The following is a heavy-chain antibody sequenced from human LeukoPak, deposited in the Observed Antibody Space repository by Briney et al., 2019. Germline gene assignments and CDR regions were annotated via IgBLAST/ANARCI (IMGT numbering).Heavy chain of an antibody. Sequence: SETLSLTCTVSGGSISDGSYYWGWIRQPPGKGLEWIASIYYGGSTYYNPSLKSRVTMSVDTSKNQFSLKLSSVTAADTAVYYFARKAEDGSGDNSYYYYYYMDVWGKGTTVTVSS. CDR2: IYYGGST. J-gene: IGHJ6*03. CDR3: ARKAEDGSGDNSYYYYYYMDV. V-gene: IGHV4-39*07. CDR1: GGSISDGSYY. D-gene: IGHD3-10*01.